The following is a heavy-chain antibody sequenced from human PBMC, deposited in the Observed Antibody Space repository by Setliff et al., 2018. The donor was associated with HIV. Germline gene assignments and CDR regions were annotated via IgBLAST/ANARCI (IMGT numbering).Heavy chain of an antibody. CDR1: GFIFTNYY. CDR3: VKGQGPVDY. V-gene: IGHV1-2*06. J-gene: IGHJ4*02. CDR2: ISPNSGGT. Sequence: ASVKVSCKASGFIFTNYYIHWVRQAPGQGLEWMGRISPNSGGTQFAQKFQGRVALTRDTSITTAYMELSGLRSDDTAVYYCVKGQGPVDYWGQGTLVTSPQ.